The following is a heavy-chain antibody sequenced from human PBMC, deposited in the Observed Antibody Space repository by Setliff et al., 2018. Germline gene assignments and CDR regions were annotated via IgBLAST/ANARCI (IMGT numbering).Heavy chain of an antibody. CDR1: GFTFRGFA. CDR2: IRHDESGI. D-gene: IGHD6-13*01. Sequence: GGSLRLSCAASGFTFRGFAMHWVRQAPGKGLEWVAFIRHDESGIYYTNSVKGRFTVSRDNSKNTLYLQMNSLRAEDTAVYYCARDRIAAADAIHYYYFAMDVWGQGTTVTVSS. CDR3: ARDRIAAADAIHYYYFAMDV. V-gene: IGHV3-30*02. J-gene: IGHJ6*02.